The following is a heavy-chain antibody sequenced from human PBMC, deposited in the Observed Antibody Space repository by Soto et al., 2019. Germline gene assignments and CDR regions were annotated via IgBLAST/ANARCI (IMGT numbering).Heavy chain of an antibody. D-gene: IGHD6-19*01. V-gene: IGHV3-30*18. CDR3: AKEGGPYSSGWYLDY. Sequence: QVLLVESGGGVVQPGRSLRLSCAASGFTFSTYGMHWVRQAPGKGLEWVTLISYDGGNKYYADSVKGRFTISRDNSKNTVYLQMNSLRVEDTAVYYCAKEGGPYSSGWYLDYWGQGTLVIVSS. CDR2: ISYDGGNK. CDR1: GFTFSTYG. J-gene: IGHJ4*02.